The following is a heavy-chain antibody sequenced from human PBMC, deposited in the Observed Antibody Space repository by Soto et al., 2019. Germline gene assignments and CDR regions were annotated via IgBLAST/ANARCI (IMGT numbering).Heavy chain of an antibody. CDR3: ARAGTVTDFYHCSYGMDI. J-gene: IGHJ6*01. V-gene: IGHV1-69*06. CDR2: IIPFSGST. CDR1: GGTFSRYV. Sequence: QVQLVQSGAEVKKPGSPVKVSCKVSGGTFSRYVVSWVRQAPGQGLEWMGGIIPFSGSTNYTQKFQGRVTLIADIYTSTAYMELSSVTSEDTAVYYCARAGTVTDFYHCSYGMDIWGQGTTVTVTS. D-gene: IGHD4-17*01.